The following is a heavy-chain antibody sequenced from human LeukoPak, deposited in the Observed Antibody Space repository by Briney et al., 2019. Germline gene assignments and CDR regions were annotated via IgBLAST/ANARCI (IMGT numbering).Heavy chain of an antibody. J-gene: IGHJ5*02. CDR3: ARASGRYCSGGSCSPGRGWFDP. D-gene: IGHD2-15*01. CDR2: ISAYNGNT. V-gene: IGHV1-18*01. Sequence: ASVKVSCKASGYTFTSYGISWVRQAPGQGLEWMGWISAYNGNTNYAQKLQGRVTMTTDTSTSTAYMELRSLRSDDTAVYYCARASGRYCSGGSCSPGRGWFDPWGQGTLVTVSS. CDR1: GYTFTSYG.